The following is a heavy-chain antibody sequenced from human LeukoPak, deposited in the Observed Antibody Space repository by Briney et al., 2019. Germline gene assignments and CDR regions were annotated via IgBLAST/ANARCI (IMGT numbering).Heavy chain of an antibody. Sequence: SETLSLTCTVSGDSISSYYWSWIRQPPGKGLEWIGYIYYSGSTNYNPSLKSRVTISVDTSKNQFSLKLSSVTAADTAVYYCARTNPSFNWFDPWGQGTLVTVSS. J-gene: IGHJ5*02. CDR3: ARTNPSFNWFDP. V-gene: IGHV4-59*01. CDR2: IYYSGST. CDR1: GDSISSYY.